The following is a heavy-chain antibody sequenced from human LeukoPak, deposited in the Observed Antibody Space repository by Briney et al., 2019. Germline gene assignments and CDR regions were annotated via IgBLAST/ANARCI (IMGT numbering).Heavy chain of an antibody. Sequence: SETLSLTCTVSGYSTSRGYNWGWFRQPPGKGLEWIGSICHSGSTYYNPSLKSRVTISVDTSKNQFSLKLSSVTAADTAVYYCARDHMTRRYFDYWGQGTLVTVSS. D-gene: IGHD4-11*01. CDR2: ICHSGST. V-gene: IGHV4-38-2*02. J-gene: IGHJ4*02. CDR3: ARDHMTRRYFDY. CDR1: GYSTSRGYN.